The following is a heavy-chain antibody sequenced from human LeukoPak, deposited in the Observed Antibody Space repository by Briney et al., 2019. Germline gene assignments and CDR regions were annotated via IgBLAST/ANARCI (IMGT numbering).Heavy chain of an antibody. CDR3: ARDVRIAAAGIFYFDY. V-gene: IGHV4-39*02. D-gene: IGHD6-13*01. CDR1: GGSISSSSYY. CDR2: IYYSGST. Sequence: SETLSLTCTVSGGSISSSSYYWGWIRQPPGKGLEWIGSIYYSGSTYYNPSLKSRVTISVDTSKNQFSLKLSSVTAADTAVYYCARDVRIAAAGIFYFDYWGQGTLVTVSS. J-gene: IGHJ4*02.